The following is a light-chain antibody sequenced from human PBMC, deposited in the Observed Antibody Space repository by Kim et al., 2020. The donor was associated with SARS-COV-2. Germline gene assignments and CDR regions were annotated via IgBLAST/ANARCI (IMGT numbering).Light chain of an antibody. J-gene: IGLJ3*02. CDR2: NVS. CDR3: SSYSISNTLVV. CDR1: SGDVGAYNY. Sequence: QSALTQPASVSGSPGQSITVSCTGTSGDVGAYNYVSWYQQHPGKAPKLMIYNVSHRPSGVSNRFSGSKSGNTASLTISGLQAEDEADYYCSSYSISNTLVVFGGGTQLTVL. V-gene: IGLV2-14*03.